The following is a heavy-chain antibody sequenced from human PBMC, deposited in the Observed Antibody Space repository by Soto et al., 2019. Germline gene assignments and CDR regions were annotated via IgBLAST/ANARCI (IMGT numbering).Heavy chain of an antibody. CDR1: GDSISNNNFY. J-gene: IGHJ6*03. V-gene: IGHV4-39*01. Sequence: QLQLQESGPGLVEPSETLSLTCTVSGDSISNNNFYWGWIRQPPGKGLEWIGTIYYSGSTYYNPSLKSRVTISVDTSNNQLSLKLSSVTAADTAVYYCARHYGYYSHYMDVWTKGTTVTVSS. CDR3: ARHYGYYSHYMDV. D-gene: IGHD3-10*01. CDR2: IYYSGST.